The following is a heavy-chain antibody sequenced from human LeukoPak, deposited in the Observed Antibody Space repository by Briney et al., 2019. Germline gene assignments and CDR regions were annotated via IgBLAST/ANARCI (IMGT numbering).Heavy chain of an antibody. CDR2: ISSGGGDT. V-gene: IGHV3-23*01. Sequence: GGSLRLSCAVSGFTFSSYAMSWVRQAPGKGLEWVSAISSGGGDTYHADSVKGRFTISRDNSKNTLYLQTNSLRAEDRALYYCARGRTVAGTRGNWFDPWGQGTLVTVSS. CDR1: GFTFSSYA. CDR3: ARGRTVAGTRGNWFDP. J-gene: IGHJ5*02. D-gene: IGHD6-19*01.